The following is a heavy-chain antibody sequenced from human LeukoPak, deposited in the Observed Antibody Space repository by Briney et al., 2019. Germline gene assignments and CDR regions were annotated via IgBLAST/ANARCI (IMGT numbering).Heavy chain of an antibody. J-gene: IGHJ4*02. D-gene: IGHD3-10*01. CDR2: ISSSSSYI. CDR3: ARDSEDYYGSGTPGWGYFDY. V-gene: IGHV3-21*01. CDR1: GFTFDDYA. Sequence: GGSLRLSCAASGFTFDDYAMHWVRQAPGKGLEWVSSISSSSSYIYYADSVKGRFTISRDNAKNSLYLQMNSLRAEDTAVYYCARDSEDYYGSGTPGWGYFDYWGQGTLVTVSS.